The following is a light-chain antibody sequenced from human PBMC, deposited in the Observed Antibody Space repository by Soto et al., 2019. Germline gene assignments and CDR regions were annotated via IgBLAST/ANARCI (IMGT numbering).Light chain of an antibody. J-gene: IGKJ4*01. V-gene: IGKV1-39*01. CDR3: QHSFSTLLT. CDR1: QSISGY. Sequence: DIQMTQSPSSLSASIGDRVTITCRASQSISGYLNWYQQKPGKAPKLLISGASTLQSGVPSRFSGRRSGTDFSLVISSLQREDVATYHWQHSFSTLLTFGGGTKVESK. CDR2: GAS.